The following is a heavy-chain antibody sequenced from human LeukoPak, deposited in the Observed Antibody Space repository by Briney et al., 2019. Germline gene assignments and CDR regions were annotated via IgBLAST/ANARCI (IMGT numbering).Heavy chain of an antibody. D-gene: IGHD1-26*01. V-gene: IGHV3-74*01. Sequence: GGSLRLSCAASGFTFSNYWMHWVRRAPGKGLLWVSRINSDGSTTNYADSVKGRFTISRDNAKNTLFLQMNSLRAEDTAVYYCAREDSGRYSLIDYWGQGTLVTVSS. CDR3: AREDSGRYSLIDY. CDR2: INSDGSTT. CDR1: GFTFSNYW. J-gene: IGHJ4*02.